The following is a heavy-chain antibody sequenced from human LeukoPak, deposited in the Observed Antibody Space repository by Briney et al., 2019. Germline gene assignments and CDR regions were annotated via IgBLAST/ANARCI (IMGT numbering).Heavy chain of an antibody. CDR3: ARDPKSQLLLDY. CDR1: GYTLTDYY. J-gene: IGHJ4*02. Sequence: GASVKVSCKASGYTLTDYYMHWVRQAPGQGLEWMGWINPYSGAINYAQKFQGRVTLTRDTSISTAYMELSRLTSGDTAVYYCARDPKSQLLLDYWGQGTLVTVSS. CDR2: INPYSGAI. V-gene: IGHV1-2*02. D-gene: IGHD2-2*01.